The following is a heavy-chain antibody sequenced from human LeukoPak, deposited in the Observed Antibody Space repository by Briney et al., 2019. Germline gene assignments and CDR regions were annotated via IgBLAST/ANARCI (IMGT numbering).Heavy chain of an antibody. CDR2: INHSGST. J-gene: IGHJ6*03. Sequence: SETLSLTCAVYGGSFSGYYWSWFRQPPGKGLEWIGEINHSGSTNYNPSLKSRVTISVDTSKNQFSLKLSSVPAADTAVYYCARWGHSYARPYYYMDVWGKGTTVTISS. V-gene: IGHV4-34*01. D-gene: IGHD5-18*01. CDR3: ARWGHSYARPYYYMDV. CDR1: GGSFSGYY.